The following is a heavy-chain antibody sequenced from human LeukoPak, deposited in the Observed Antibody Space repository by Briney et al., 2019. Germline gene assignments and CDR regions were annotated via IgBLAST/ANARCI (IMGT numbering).Heavy chain of an antibody. V-gene: IGHV3-23*01. D-gene: IGHD2-15*01. CDR1: GFTFSSYA. Sequence: GGSLRLSCAASGFTFSSYAMSWVRQAPGKGLKWVSAISGSGGSTYYADSVKGRFTISRDNSKNTLYLQMNSLRAEDTAVYYCAKDRRYCSGGSCYDGDYYFDYWGQGTLVTVSS. CDR2: ISGSGGST. J-gene: IGHJ4*02. CDR3: AKDRRYCSGGSCYDGDYYFDY.